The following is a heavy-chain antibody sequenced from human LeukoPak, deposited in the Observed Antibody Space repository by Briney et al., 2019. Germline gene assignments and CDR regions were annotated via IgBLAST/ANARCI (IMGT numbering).Heavy chain of an antibody. CDR1: VGSFSGYY. V-gene: IGHV4-34*01. J-gene: IGHJ4*02. D-gene: IGHD6-6*01. CDR2: INHSGST. Sequence: TSETLSLTCAVYVGSFSGYYWSWIRQPPGKGLEWLGEINHSGSTNYNPSLKSRVTISVDTSKNQFSLKLSSVTAADTAVYYCARGRVLGSSSPFDYWGQGTLVTVSS. CDR3: ARGRVLGSSSPFDY.